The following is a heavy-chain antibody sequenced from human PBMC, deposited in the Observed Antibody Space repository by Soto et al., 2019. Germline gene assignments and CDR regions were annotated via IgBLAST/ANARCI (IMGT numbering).Heavy chain of an antibody. Sequence: GGSLRLSCAASGFTFSDYYMSWIRQAPGKGLEWVSYISSSGSTIYYADSVKGRFTISRDNAKNSLYLQMNSLRAEDTAVYYCARGSYDFWSGYGAAWNYYYGMDVWGQGTTVTVSS. V-gene: IGHV3-11*01. CDR2: ISSSGSTI. CDR3: ARGSYDFWSGYGAAWNYYYGMDV. CDR1: GFTFSDYY. D-gene: IGHD3-3*01. J-gene: IGHJ6*02.